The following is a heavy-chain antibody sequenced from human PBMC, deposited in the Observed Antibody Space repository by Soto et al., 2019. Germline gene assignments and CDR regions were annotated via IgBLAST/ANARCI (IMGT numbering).Heavy chain of an antibody. CDR2: LSHDGRST. Sequence: QVQLVXSGGGVVQPGRSLRLSCAASGFTINNYGIHWVRQAPGKGLEWVAMLSHDGRSTYYGDSVRGRFXXSXXXXXXXXXXXXXXXXPXDTAMXYCARDWGXSGWYNWFDPWGQGX. CDR3: ARDWGXSGWYNWFDP. J-gene: IGHJ5*02. D-gene: IGHD6-19*01. V-gene: IGHV3-30*03. CDR1: GFTINNYG.